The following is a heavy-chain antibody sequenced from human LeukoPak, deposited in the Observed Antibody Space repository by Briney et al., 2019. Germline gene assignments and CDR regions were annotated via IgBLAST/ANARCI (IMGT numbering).Heavy chain of an antibody. Sequence: PGGSLRLSCAASGFTFSTYWMSWVRQAPGKGLEWVANIKEDGSEKYYVDSVKGRFTISRDNAKNSLYVQMNSLRAEDTAVYYCVRDYYFGSWGQGTLVTVSS. CDR2: IKEDGSEK. CDR3: VRDYYFGS. J-gene: IGHJ4*02. V-gene: IGHV3-7*01. CDR1: GFTFSTYW.